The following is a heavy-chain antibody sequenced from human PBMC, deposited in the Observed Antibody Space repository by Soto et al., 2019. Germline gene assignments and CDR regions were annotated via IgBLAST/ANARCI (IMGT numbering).Heavy chain of an antibody. CDR1: GGTFSSYT. J-gene: IGHJ4*02. Sequence: QVQLVQSGAEVKKPGSSVKVSCKASGGTFSSYTISWVRQAPGQGLEWMGRIIPILGIANYAQKFQGRVTITAEKSTSTAYMELSSLRSEDTAVYYCERGSCIAVSFLDNWGQGTLVTVSS. D-gene: IGHD6-19*01. CDR2: IIPILGIA. V-gene: IGHV1-69*02. CDR3: ERGSCIAVSFLDN.